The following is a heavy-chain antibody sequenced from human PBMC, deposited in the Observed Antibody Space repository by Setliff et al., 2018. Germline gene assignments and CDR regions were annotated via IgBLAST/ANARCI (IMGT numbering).Heavy chain of an antibody. CDR3: TRNFLGWLARF. J-gene: IGHJ4*02. CDR1: GGSINEYY. Sequence: SETLSLTCSVSGGSINEYYWSWFRQPAGKGLELIGLIYIDENTDYNPSLKSRVTMSADTSKNQFSLKLKSVTAADTAVYYCTRNFLGWLARFWGRGTLVTVSS. V-gene: IGHV4-4*07. D-gene: IGHD6-19*01. CDR2: IYIDENT.